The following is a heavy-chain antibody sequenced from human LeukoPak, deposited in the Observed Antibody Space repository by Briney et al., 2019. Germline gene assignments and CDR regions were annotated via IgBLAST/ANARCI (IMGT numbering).Heavy chain of an antibody. Sequence: SETLSLTCAVYGGSFSGYYWSWIRQPPGKGLEWIGEINHSGGTNYNPSLKSRVTISLDTSKNHFSLKLTSVTAADTAVYYCARENGGLGDAFDIWGQGTMVTVSS. CDR1: GGSFSGYY. D-gene: IGHD2-8*01. V-gene: IGHV4-34*01. CDR2: INHSGGT. J-gene: IGHJ3*02. CDR3: ARENGGLGDAFDI.